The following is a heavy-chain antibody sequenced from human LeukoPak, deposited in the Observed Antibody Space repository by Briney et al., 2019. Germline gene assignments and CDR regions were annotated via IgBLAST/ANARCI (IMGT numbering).Heavy chain of an antibody. CDR3: AKESIAVAGNGY. CDR2: ISYDGSNK. D-gene: IGHD6-19*01. Sequence: PGRSLRLSCAASGFTFSSYGMHWVRQAPGKGLEWVAVISYDGSNKYYADSVKGRFTISRDNSKNTLYLQMSSLRAEDTAVYYCAKESIAVAGNGYWGQGTLVTVSS. CDR1: GFTFSSYG. V-gene: IGHV3-30*18. J-gene: IGHJ4*02.